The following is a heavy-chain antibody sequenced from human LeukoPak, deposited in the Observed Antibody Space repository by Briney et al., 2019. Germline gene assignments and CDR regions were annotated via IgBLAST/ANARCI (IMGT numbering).Heavy chain of an antibody. D-gene: IGHD3-22*01. CDR3: ARDLASSGYYWD. V-gene: IGHV1-69*05. CDR2: IIPIFGTT. Sequence: ASVKVSCKASGGTFIIYVINWVRQAPGQGLEWMGGIIPIFGTTNSAQKFQGRVTMTRDTSTSTVYMELSSLRSEDTAVYYCARDLASSGYYWDWGQETLVTVSS. CDR1: GGTFIIYV. J-gene: IGHJ4*02.